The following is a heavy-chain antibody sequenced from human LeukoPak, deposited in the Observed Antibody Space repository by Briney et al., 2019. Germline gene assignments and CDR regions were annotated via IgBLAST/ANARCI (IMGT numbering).Heavy chain of an antibody. Sequence: GGSLRLSCAASGFTFGSYGMHWVRQAPGKGLEWVAVISYDGSNKYYADSVKGRFTISRDNSKNTLYLQMNSLRAEDTGVYYCARGGELRYSYGYYFDYWGQGTLVTVSS. CDR1: GFTFGSYG. CDR3: ARGGELRYSYGYYFDY. V-gene: IGHV3-30*03. CDR2: ISYDGSNK. D-gene: IGHD5-18*01. J-gene: IGHJ4*02.